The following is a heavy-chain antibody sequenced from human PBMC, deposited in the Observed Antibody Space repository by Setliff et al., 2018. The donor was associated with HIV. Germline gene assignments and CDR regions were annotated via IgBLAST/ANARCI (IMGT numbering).Heavy chain of an antibody. V-gene: IGHV4-59*08. Sequence: SETLSLTCTVSGASITSSYWTWIRQSPGRGLEYLGYVYYSGDSNYSPSLKSRLSMSLDAATSQFSLRLNSRTAADTAMYYCARFARDPTDWGRGILVTVSS. J-gene: IGHJ4*02. CDR1: GASITSSY. CDR3: ARFARDPTD. CDR2: VYYSGDS.